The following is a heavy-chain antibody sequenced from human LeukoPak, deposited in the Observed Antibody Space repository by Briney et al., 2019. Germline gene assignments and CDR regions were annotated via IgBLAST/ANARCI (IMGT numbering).Heavy chain of an antibody. D-gene: IGHD3-22*01. V-gene: IGHV1-18*01. CDR2: ISAYNGNT. J-gene: IGHJ4*02. CDR1: GYTFSSYG. Sequence: ASVKVSCQASGYTFSSYGFTWVRRAPGQGLEWMGWISAYNGNTKYAQKFQGRVTMTKDTSTSTAYMDLRGLRFDDTAVYYCARDPHLFYYDSSGSPDYWGQGTLVTVSP. CDR3: ARDPHLFYYDSSGSPDY.